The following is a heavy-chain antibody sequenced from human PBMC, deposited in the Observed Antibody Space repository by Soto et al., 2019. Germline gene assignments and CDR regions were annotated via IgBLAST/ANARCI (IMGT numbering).Heavy chain of an antibody. Sequence: WASVKVSCKASGYSFATYGFSWVRQAPGQGLECVGWISAHNGDTHYSQKFQGRVTLTTDTSTNTGYMELRSLTSDDTAVYFCATEPIYYNDGSGYYPLGHWGQGTLVTV. J-gene: IGHJ4*02. CDR3: ATEPIYYNDGSGYYPLGH. D-gene: IGHD3-22*01. V-gene: IGHV1-18*04. CDR1: GYSFATYG. CDR2: ISAHNGDT.